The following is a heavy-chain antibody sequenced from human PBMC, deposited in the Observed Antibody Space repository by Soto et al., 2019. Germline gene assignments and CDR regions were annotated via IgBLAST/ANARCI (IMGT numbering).Heavy chain of an antibody. CDR1: GFIFSNYV. Sequence: EVQLVDSGGGLVQPGGSLRLSCAASGFIFSNYVMSWVRQAPGKGLEWVSSISDSGGTSYYADSVKGRFTISRDNSKNTPYLQMTSLRAEDTAIYYCAKRPRALLTFDYWGQGTLVTVSS. V-gene: IGHV3-23*04. J-gene: IGHJ4*02. CDR3: AKRPRALLTFDY. CDR2: ISDSGGTS. D-gene: IGHD1-26*01.